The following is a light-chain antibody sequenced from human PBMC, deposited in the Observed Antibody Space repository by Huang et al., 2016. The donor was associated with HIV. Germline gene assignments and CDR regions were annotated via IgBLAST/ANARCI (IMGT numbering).Light chain of an antibody. CDR3: HQYYDTPQT. CDR2: WAS. Sequence: DIVVTQSPDSLALSLGGRAAINCTASQSVLKTSNNKNCLSWYQLKPGQPPKLLICWASTRESGVPDRFSGSGSGTHFTLTIASLQAEDVAVYYCHQYYDTPQTFGQGTKVEVK. V-gene: IGKV4-1*01. CDR1: QSVLKTSNNKNC. J-gene: IGKJ1*01.